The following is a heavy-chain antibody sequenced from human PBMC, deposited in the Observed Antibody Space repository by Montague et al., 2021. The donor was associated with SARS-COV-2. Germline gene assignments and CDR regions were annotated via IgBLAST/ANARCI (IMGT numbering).Heavy chain of an antibody. J-gene: IGHJ6*02. CDR3: AKNGGAHGLDV. CDR1: GFTFSNIW. D-gene: IGHD4-23*01. CDR2: IKPDESEK. Sequence: SLRLSCAASGFTFSNIWMSWVRQAPGKGLEWVAHIKPDESEKNYVDSVKGRFSISRDNARDSLYLLMDNLRAEDTAIYYCAKNGGAHGLDVWGQGTSVSVSS. V-gene: IGHV3-7*01.